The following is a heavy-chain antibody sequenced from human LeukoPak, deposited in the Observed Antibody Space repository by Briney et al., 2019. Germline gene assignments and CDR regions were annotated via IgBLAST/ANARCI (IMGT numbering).Heavy chain of an antibody. J-gene: IGHJ4*02. CDR1: GFTFSSYG. D-gene: IGHD3-10*01. CDR3: ARDGTLWFGELYFDY. CDR2: IRYDGSNK. Sequence: GGSLRLSCAASGFTFSSYGMHWVRQAPGKGLEWVAFIRYDGSNKYYADSVKGRFTISRDNAKNSLYLQMNSLRAEDTAVYYCARDGTLWFGELYFDYWGQGTLVTVSS. V-gene: IGHV3-30*02.